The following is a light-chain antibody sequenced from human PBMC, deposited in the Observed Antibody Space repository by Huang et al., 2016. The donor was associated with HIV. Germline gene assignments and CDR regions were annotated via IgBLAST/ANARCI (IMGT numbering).Light chain of an antibody. CDR1: QSVGSY. J-gene: IGKJ1*01. V-gene: IGKV3-11*01. CDR2: DAS. CDR3: HQHSSWPGT. Sequence: DIVLTQSPATLSLSPGERATLSCRAGQSVGSYLAWYQQTPGQAPRLLVSDASQRATGIPARFSGSVSGTDFTLTISSLEPEDFAVYYCHQHSSWPGTFGQGTRVEIK.